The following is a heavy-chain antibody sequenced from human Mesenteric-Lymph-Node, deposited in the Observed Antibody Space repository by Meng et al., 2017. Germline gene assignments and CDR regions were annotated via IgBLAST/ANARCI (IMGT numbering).Heavy chain of an antibody. J-gene: IGHJ3*02. V-gene: IGHV1-69*13. CDR1: GGTFSSYA. D-gene: IGHD3-22*01. CDR3: ARDYYDSTTDAFDI. CDR2: IIPIFGTA. Sequence: SVKVSCKASGGTFSSYAISWVRQAPGQGLEWMGGIIPIFGTANYAQKFQGRVTITADESTSTAYMELSSLRSEDTAVYYCARDYYDSTTDAFDIWGQGTRVTVSS.